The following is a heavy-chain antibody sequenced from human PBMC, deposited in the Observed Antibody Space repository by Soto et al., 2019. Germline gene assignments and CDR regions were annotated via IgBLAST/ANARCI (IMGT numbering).Heavy chain of an antibody. CDR3: TRGPRPSSVGTGAV. CDR2: IRDDGART. V-gene: IGHV3-74*01. D-gene: IGHD2-2*01. Sequence: GGSLKLTCVASGFVFEVYWMHWVRQVPGKGLEWASRIRDDGARTDCAASVRVRFTISRDNANIALYLQMNALRGEDTAVYCCTRGPRPSSVGTGAVWGRGALVSVSS. CDR1: GFVFEVYW. J-gene: IGHJ2*01.